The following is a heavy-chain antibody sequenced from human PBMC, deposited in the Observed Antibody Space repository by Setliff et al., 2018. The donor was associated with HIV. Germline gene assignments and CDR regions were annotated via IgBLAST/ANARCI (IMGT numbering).Heavy chain of an antibody. V-gene: IGHV1-69*13. Sequence: SVKVSCKASGDTFSSYAISWVRQAPGQGPEWMGGIIPVFGTANYAQRFQGRVTITADESTNTVYMELRSLRSEDTVVYYCAREKGNVDSSMVLYYYYGMDVWGQGTTVTVSS. CDR3: AREKGNVDSSMVLYYYYGMDV. CDR2: IIPVFGTA. CDR1: GDTFSSYA. D-gene: IGHD5-18*01. J-gene: IGHJ6*02.